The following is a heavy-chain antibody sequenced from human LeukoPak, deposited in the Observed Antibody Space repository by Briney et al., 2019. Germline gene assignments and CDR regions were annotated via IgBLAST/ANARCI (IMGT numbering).Heavy chain of an antibody. J-gene: IGHJ4*02. Sequence: PSETLSLACSVSGGSIRSTNYYWGWIRQPPGKGLEWIGSIYYSGNTYYSPSLMSRVTISVDTSKNHFSLKLSSATAADTAVYYCARAPNYDFWSGYLDYWGQGTLVTVSS. CDR2: IYYSGNT. V-gene: IGHV4-39*02. CDR3: ARAPNYDFWSGYLDY. CDR1: GGSIRSTNYY. D-gene: IGHD3-3*01.